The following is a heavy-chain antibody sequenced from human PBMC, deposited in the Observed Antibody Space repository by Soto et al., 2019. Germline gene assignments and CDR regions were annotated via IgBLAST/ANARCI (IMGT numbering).Heavy chain of an antibody. CDR2: INYYGDRI. CDR1: GFTFRSDW. CDR3: PRGGLEPFDY. D-gene: IGHD1-1*01. V-gene: IGHV3-74*01. J-gene: IGHJ4*02. Sequence: WGSLRLSCAASGFTFRSDWLHWFRQAPGEGLVWVSRINYYGDRINYADSVKGRFTISSDDAKSELYLQMNSLRAADTAVYYRPRGGLEPFDYWGQGALVTVSS.